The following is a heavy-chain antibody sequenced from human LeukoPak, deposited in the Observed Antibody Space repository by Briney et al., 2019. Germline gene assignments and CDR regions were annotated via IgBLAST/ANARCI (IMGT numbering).Heavy chain of an antibody. CDR1: GDSISSGDYY. CDR3: ARGRTVFDY. CDR2: IYYSGST. Sequence: KPSETLSLTCTVSGDSISSGDYYWGWIRQPPGKGLEWIGSIYYSGSTYYNPSLKSRVTISVDTSKNQFSLKLSSVTAADTAVYYCARGRTVFDYWGQGILVTVSS. J-gene: IGHJ4*02. V-gene: IGHV4-39*01. D-gene: IGHD4-17*01.